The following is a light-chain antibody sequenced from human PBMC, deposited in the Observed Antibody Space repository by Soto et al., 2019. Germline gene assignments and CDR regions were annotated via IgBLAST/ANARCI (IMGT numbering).Light chain of an antibody. J-gene: IGKJ1*01. Sequence: DIQMTQSPSSLSASVGDEFTITCRASHTIMTYLNCYQLKPGKPPRLLIYAASSLQSGVPSRFSRSGSGNDFTLTINSLQPEDFAKYSSKQSYNSPQTFGQGTKVDIK. CDR1: HTIMTY. CDR3: KQSYNSPQT. V-gene: IGKV1-39*01. CDR2: AAS.